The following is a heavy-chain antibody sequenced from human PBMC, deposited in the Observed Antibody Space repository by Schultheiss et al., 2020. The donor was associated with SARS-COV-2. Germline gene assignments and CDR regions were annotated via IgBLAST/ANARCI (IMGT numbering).Heavy chain of an antibody. CDR2: IYYSGST. V-gene: IGHV4-39*07. Sequence: SQTLSLTCTVSGGSISSSSYYWGWIRQPPGKGLEWIGSIYYSGSTNYNPSLKSRVTISVDTSKNQFSLKLSSVTAADTAVYYCARDDSSGYSPAYWGQGTLVTVSS. J-gene: IGHJ4*02. D-gene: IGHD3-22*01. CDR1: GGSISSSSYY. CDR3: ARDDSSGYSPAY.